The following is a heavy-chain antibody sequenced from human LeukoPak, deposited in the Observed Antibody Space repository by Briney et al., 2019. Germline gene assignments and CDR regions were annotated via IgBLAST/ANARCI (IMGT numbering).Heavy chain of an antibody. D-gene: IGHD3-10*01. V-gene: IGHV3-30*03. CDR2: ISYDGSNK. J-gene: IGHJ4*02. Sequence: GGSLRLSCAASGFTFSSYGMHWVRQAPGKGLEWVAVISYDGSNKYYADSVKGRFTISRDNSKNTLYLQMNSLKTEDTAVYYCTRQGSPYYYGSGSSFDYWGQGTLVTVSS. CDR3: TRQGSPYYYGSGSSFDY. CDR1: GFTFSSYG.